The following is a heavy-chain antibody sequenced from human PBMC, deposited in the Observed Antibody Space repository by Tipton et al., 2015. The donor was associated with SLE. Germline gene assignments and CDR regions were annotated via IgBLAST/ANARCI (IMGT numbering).Heavy chain of an antibody. V-gene: IGHV3-66*01. D-gene: IGHD6-19*01. Sequence: LSLTCTVSGDSISNGDDYWSWIRQPPGKGLEWVSVIYSGGSTYYADSVKGRFTISRDNSKNTLYLQMNSLRAEDTAVYYCARDRVSGWFHFDYWGQGTLVTVSS. CDR1: GDSISNGDDY. J-gene: IGHJ4*02. CDR3: ARDRVSGWFHFDY. CDR2: IYSGGST.